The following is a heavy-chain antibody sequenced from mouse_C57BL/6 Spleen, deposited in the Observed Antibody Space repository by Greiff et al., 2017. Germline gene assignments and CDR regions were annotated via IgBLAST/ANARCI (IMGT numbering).Heavy chain of an antibody. CDR3: ARLYYGSSYGAMDY. CDR1: GFTFSDYY. D-gene: IGHD1-1*01. Sequence: EVKLMESEGGLVQPGSSMKLSCTASGFTFSDYYMAWVRQVPEKGLEWVANINYDGSSTYYLDSLKSRFIISRDNAKNILYLQMSSLKSEDTATYYCARLYYGSSYGAMDYWGQGTSVTVSS. V-gene: IGHV5-16*01. CDR2: INYDGSST. J-gene: IGHJ4*01.